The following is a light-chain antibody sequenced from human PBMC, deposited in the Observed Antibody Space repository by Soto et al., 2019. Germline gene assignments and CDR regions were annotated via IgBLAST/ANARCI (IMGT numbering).Light chain of an antibody. CDR1: QSVSSS. J-gene: IGKJ4*01. Sequence: EIVMTQSPATLSVSPGDRATLSCRASQSVSSSLAWYQQIPGQAPRLLIYDASTRATGIPARFGGSGSGTEFTLTIGSLQSEDFAVYYCQQYNNWPPLTFGGGTKVDIK. CDR3: QQYNNWPPLT. V-gene: IGKV3-15*01. CDR2: DAS.